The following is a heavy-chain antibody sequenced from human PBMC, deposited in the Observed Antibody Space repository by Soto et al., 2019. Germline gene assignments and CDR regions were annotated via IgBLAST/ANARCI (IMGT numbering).Heavy chain of an antibody. CDR3: ARVLRYQQNWFDP. V-gene: IGHV4-34*01. D-gene: IGHD2-2*01. J-gene: IGHJ5*02. CDR2: INHSGST. Sequence: PSLTCAVYGGSFSGYYWSWIRQPPGKGLEWIGEINHSGSTNYNPSLKSRVTISVDTSKNQFSLKLSSVTAADTAVYYCARVLRYQQNWFDPWGQGTLVTVSS. CDR1: GGSFSGYY.